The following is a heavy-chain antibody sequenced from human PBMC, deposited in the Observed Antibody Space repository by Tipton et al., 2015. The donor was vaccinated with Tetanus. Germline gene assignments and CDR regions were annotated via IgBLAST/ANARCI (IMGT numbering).Heavy chain of an antibody. CDR3: TTGYDFWSGIPPY. V-gene: IGHV3-73*01. J-gene: IGHJ4*02. Sequence: SLRLSCAASGFSFSDYGMHWVRQASGKGLEWVGRVRTRTNSYATEYAESVKGRFTIARDDSKNTAYLQMNSLQTEDAAVYYCTTGYDFWSGIPPYWGQGTLVTVSS. CDR1: GFSFSDYG. D-gene: IGHD3-3*01. CDR2: VRTRTNSYAT.